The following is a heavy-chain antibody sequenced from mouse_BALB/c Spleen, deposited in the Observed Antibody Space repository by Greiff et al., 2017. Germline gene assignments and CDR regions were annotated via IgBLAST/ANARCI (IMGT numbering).Heavy chain of an antibody. CDR1: GYSITSDYA. Sequence: DVQLQESGPGLVKPSQSLSLTCTVTGYSITSDYAWNWIRQFPGNKLEWMGYISYSGSTSYNPSLKSRISITRDTSKNQFFLQLNSVTTEDTATYYCARWPYGNYVSYYAMDYWGQGTSVTVSS. CDR2: ISYSGST. J-gene: IGHJ4*01. V-gene: IGHV3-2*02. CDR3: ARWPYGNYVSYYAMDY. D-gene: IGHD2-1*01.